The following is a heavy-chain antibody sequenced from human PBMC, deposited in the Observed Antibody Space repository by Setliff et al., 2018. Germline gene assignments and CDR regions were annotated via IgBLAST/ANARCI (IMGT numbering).Heavy chain of an antibody. J-gene: IGHJ6*03. D-gene: IGHD5-18*01. CDR1: GGTFRNYG. CDR2: TIPVFGTT. CDR3: VREGVDTRSSTDYRYYMDV. V-gene: IGHV1-69*05. Sequence: WASVKVSCKASGGTFRNYGISWVRQAPGQGLEWMGGTIPVFGTTDYSQKFQGRVTIITDGSTSTAFMQLSSLRSEDTAVYYCVREGVDTRSSTDYRYYMDVWGKGTTVTVS.